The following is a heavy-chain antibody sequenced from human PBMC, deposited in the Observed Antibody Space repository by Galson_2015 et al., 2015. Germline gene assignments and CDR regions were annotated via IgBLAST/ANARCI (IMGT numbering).Heavy chain of an antibody. CDR2: ISGSGGST. CDR1: GFTFSSYA. CDR3: AKARMVVVPAASLHYYYYCLDI. V-gene: IGHV3-23*01. D-gene: IGHD2-2*01. Sequence: SLRLSCAAPGFTFSSYAMSWVRQAPGKGLEWVSAISGSGGSTYYADSVKGRFTISRDNSKNTLYLQMNSLRAEDTAVYYCAKARMVVVPAASLHYYYYCLDIWGQGTTVTVSS. J-gene: IGHJ6*02.